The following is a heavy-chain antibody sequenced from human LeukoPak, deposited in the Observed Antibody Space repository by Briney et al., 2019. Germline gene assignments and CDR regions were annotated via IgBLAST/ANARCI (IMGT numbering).Heavy chain of an antibody. CDR3: AKDRGAGIGLGGYFDS. Sequence: GGSLRLSCAASGFTFDDYAMHWVRQAPGKGLEWVSGISWNSGTIDYADSVKGRFTISRDNTKNSLCLQMNSLRDEDTALYYCAKDRGAGIGLGGYFDSWGQGALVTVSS. CDR1: GFTFDDYA. J-gene: IGHJ4*02. D-gene: IGHD6-19*01. CDR2: ISWNSGTI. V-gene: IGHV3-9*01.